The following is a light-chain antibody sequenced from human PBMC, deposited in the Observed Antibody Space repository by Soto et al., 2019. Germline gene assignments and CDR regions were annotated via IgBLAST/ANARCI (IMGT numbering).Light chain of an antibody. CDR2: DVN. J-gene: IGLJ2*01. V-gene: IGLV2-14*03. CDR3: SSYTRSSSVI. CDR1: SSDIGAYAY. Sequence: QSALTQPASVSGSPGQSIAISCTGTSSDIGAYAYVSWYQQHPGKIPKLLVFDVNYRPSGVSSRFSGSKSGNTASLTISGLQAEDEADYYCSSYTRSSSVIFGGGTQLTVL.